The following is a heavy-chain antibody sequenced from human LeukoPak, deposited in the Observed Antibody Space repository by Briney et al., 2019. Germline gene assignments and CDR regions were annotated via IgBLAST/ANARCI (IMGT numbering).Heavy chain of an antibody. J-gene: IGHJ4*02. Sequence: PGGSLRLSCVASGFTFSSYSMNWVRQAPGKGLEGVSSITRSSNYKYSADSVKGRFTISRDNAKNSLYLQMNSLRAEDTAVYYCASSRYDSSGYYGIIAYWGQGTLVTVSS. CDR2: ITRSSNYK. CDR3: ASSRYDSSGYYGIIAY. D-gene: IGHD3-22*01. V-gene: IGHV3-21*01. CDR1: GFTFSSYS.